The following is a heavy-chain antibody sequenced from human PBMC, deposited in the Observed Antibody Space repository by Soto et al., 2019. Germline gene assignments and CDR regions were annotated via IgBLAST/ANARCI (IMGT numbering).Heavy chain of an antibody. J-gene: IGHJ5*02. CDR2: INHVGGT. CDR3: VRIRYQLPSSVLWLDP. D-gene: IGHD3-16*01. V-gene: IGHV4-34*01. CDR1: GGFLSESY. Sequence: ASETLSLTCAVYGGFLSESYWTWIRQPPGEGLEWIGEINHVGGTNYNPSLKSRVTMSVDTSQNQFSLRLISVTAADTAMYFCVRIRYQLPSSVLWLDPWGQGTPVTVSS.